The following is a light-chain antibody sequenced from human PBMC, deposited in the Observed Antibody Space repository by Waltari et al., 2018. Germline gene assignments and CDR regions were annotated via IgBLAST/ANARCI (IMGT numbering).Light chain of an antibody. V-gene: IGKV3-11*01. CDR2: DAS. CDR3: QQRSNFLT. CDR1: QSVSSY. Sequence: EIVLTQSPATLSLSPGERATLSCRASQSVSSYLAWYQQKPGQAPRLLIYDASNRATGIPAMFSGSGSGTDFTLTISSLEPEDFAVYYCQQRSNFLTFGGGTKVEIK. J-gene: IGKJ4*01.